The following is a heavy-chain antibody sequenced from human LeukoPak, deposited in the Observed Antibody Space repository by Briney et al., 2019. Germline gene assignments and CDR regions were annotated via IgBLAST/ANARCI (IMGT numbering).Heavy chain of an antibody. Sequence: PSETLSLTCTVSSGSISSYYWSWIRQPPGKGLEWIGYIYYSGSTNYNPSLKSRVTISVDTSKNQFSLKLSSVTAADTAVYYCARENSSSSEGFDYWAREPWSPSPQ. J-gene: IGHJ4*02. V-gene: IGHV4-59*01. D-gene: IGHD6-6*01. CDR2: IYYSGST. CDR1: SGSISSYY. CDR3: ARENSSSSEGFDY.